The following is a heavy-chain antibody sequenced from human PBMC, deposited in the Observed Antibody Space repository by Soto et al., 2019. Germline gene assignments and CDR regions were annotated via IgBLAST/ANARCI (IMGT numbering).Heavy chain of an antibody. Sequence: EVDLAESGGGLVQPGGSLRLSCAASGLIFSSYSMNWVRQAPGKGLEWVSYIDSSSSDIHYADSVRGRFTISRDNAKKSLFLQMDSLRVEDTAVYYCARDRPVDVVPTIPTYYYYMDVWGKGTTVTVSS. CDR1: GLIFSSYS. V-gene: IGHV3-48*01. CDR2: IDSSSSDI. J-gene: IGHJ6*03. D-gene: IGHD5-12*01. CDR3: ARDRPVDVVPTIPTYYYYMDV.